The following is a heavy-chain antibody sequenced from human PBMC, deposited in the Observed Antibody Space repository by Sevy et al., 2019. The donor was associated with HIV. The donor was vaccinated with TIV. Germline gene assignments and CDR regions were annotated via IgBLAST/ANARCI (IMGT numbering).Heavy chain of an antibody. V-gene: IGHV3-11*04. Sequence: GGSLRLSCAASGFTFSDYYMSWIRQAPGKGLEWVSYISSSGSTIYYADSVKGRFTISRDNAKNSLYLQMNSLRAEDTVVYYCARDRAGTVDYYYGSGSYFYYYYGMDVWGQGTTVTVSS. D-gene: IGHD3-10*01. CDR1: GFTFSDYY. CDR3: ARDRAGTVDYYYGSGSYFYYYYGMDV. J-gene: IGHJ6*02. CDR2: ISSSGSTI.